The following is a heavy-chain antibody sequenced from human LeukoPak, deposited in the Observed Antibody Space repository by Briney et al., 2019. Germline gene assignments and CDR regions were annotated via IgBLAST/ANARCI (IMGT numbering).Heavy chain of an antibody. Sequence: SGTLSLTCAVSGGSISSSNWWSWVRQPPGKGLEWIGEIYHSGSTNYNPSLKSRVTISVDKSKNQFSLKLSSVTAADTAVYYCARVYCSGGSCYPHADWGQGTLVTVSS. CDR2: IYHSGST. CDR3: ARVYCSGGSCYPHAD. CDR1: GGSISSSNW. D-gene: IGHD2-15*01. J-gene: IGHJ4*02. V-gene: IGHV4-4*02.